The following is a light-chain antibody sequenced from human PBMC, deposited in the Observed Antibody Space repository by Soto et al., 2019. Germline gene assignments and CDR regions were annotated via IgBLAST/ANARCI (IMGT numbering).Light chain of an antibody. V-gene: IGKV3-15*01. Sequence: EIVMTQTPATLSVSPEERSTLSCRASQSVSSNLAWYQQKAGQAPRLLMYGASTRATGIPARFSGSGSGTEFTLTISSLQSEDFAVYYCQQYNNWPLTFGGGTKVDIK. CDR2: GAS. J-gene: IGKJ4*01. CDR3: QQYNNWPLT. CDR1: QSVSSN.